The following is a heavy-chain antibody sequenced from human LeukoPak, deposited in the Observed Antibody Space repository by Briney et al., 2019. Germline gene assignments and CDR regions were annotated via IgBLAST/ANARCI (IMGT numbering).Heavy chain of an antibody. CDR3: ARRNAMDV. CDR2: INRDGSER. J-gene: IGHJ6*02. V-gene: IGHV3-7*03. CDR1: GFTFSSYA. Sequence: GGSLRLSCAASGFTFSSYAMHWVRQAPGKGLEWVANINRDGSERYYVDSVKGRFTISRDDAKSSLYLQMNSLRAEDTAVYYCARRNAMDVWGQGTTVIVFS.